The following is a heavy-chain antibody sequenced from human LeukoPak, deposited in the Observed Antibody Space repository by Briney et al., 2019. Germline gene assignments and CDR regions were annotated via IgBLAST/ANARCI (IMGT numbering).Heavy chain of an antibody. CDR1: GGSITSYY. J-gene: IGHJ4*02. D-gene: IGHD3-22*01. CDR3: ARGTMTYYYDSSGYWNY. Sequence: SETLSLTCTVSGGSITSYYWSWIRQPPGKGLEWIGYIYYSGSSNYNPSLKSRVTISVDTSKNQFSLKLSSVTAADTAVYYCARGTMTYYYDSSGYWNYWGQGTLVTVSS. CDR2: IYYSGSS. V-gene: IGHV4-59*12.